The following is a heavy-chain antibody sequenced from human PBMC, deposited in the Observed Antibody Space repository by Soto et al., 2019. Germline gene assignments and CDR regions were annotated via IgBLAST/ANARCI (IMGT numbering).Heavy chain of an antibody. V-gene: IGHV4-4*02. J-gene: IGHJ6*02. D-gene: IGHD3-22*01. Sequence: SETLSLTCAVSGGSISSSNWWSWVRQPPGKGLEWIGEIYNSGSTHFNPSLKSRVSMSVDKSNNQFSLKLSSVTAADTAVYYCARHDYDRSGYYHYYHGMDVWGQGTTVTVSS. CDR2: IYNSGST. CDR1: GGSISSSNW. CDR3: ARHDYDRSGYYHYYHGMDV.